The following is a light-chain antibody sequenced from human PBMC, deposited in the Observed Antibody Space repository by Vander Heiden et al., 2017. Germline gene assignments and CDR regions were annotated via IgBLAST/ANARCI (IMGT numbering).Light chain of an antibody. J-gene: IGLJ2*01. CDR1: RRDVGGYNY. Sequence: QSALTQPASVSGSPGQSITISCTGTRRDVGGYNYVSWYQQHPGKAPKVMIYDVSNRPSGVSNRFSGSKSGNTASLTISGLQAEDEADYYCTSYTSRTTWVFGGGTKLTVL. V-gene: IGLV2-14*03. CDR3: TSYTSRTTWV. CDR2: DVS.